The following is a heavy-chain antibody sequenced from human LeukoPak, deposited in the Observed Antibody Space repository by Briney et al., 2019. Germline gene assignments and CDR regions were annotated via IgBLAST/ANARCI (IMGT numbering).Heavy chain of an antibody. Sequence: SETLSLTCTVSGGSISSYYWSWIRQPPGKGLEWIGYIYYSGSTNYNPSLKSRVTISVDTSKNQFSLKLSSVTAADTAVYYRAREDCSGGSCYTKHTNHAFDIWGQGTMVTVSS. CDR3: AREDCSGGSCYTKHTNHAFDI. CDR2: IYYSGST. V-gene: IGHV4-59*01. D-gene: IGHD2-15*01. CDR1: GGSISSYY. J-gene: IGHJ3*02.